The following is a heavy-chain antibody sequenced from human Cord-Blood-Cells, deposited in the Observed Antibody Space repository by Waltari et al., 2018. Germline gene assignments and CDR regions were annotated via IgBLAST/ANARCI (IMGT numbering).Heavy chain of an antibody. J-gene: IGHJ3*02. D-gene: IGHD3-10*01. CDR1: AFTFSSYW. Sequence: EVQLVESGGGLVQPGGSLRLSCAASAFTFSSYWMHWVRQAPGKGLVWVSRINSDGMSTSYADSVKGRFTISRDNAKNTLYLQMNSLRAEDTAVYYCARDITMVRGDDAFDIWGQGTMVTVSS. V-gene: IGHV3-74*01. CDR3: ARDITMVRGDDAFDI. CDR2: INSDGMST.